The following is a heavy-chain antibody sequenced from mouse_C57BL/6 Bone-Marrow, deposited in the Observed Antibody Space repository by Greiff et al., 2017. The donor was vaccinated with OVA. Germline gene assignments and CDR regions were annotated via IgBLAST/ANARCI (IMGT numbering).Heavy chain of an antibody. CDR3: TRLLDAMDY. Sequence: EVKLVESGAGLVKPGGSLKLSCAASGFTFSSYAMSWVRQTPEKRLEWVAYISSGGDYIYYTDTVKGRFTISRDNARNTLYLQMSSLKSEDTAMYYCTRLLDAMDYWGQGTSVTVSS. J-gene: IGHJ4*01. CDR1: GFTFSSYA. D-gene: IGHD2-1*01. CDR2: ISSGGDYI. V-gene: IGHV5-9-1*02.